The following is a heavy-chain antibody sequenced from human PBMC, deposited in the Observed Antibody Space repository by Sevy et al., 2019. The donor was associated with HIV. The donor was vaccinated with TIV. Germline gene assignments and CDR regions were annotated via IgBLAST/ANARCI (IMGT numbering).Heavy chain of an antibody. J-gene: IGHJ6*02. Sequence: GGSLRLSCAASGFTFRDYGMHWVRQAPGKGLEWMAVISYDGSNKYYADSVKGRFTISRDNSKNTLDLQMNSLRAEDMAVYYCAKDRRGWSRHYYYYGMDVWGQWTTVTVSS. V-gene: IGHV3-30*18. CDR2: ISYDGSNK. D-gene: IGHD6-19*01. CDR3: AKDRRGWSRHYYYYGMDV. CDR1: GFTFRDYG.